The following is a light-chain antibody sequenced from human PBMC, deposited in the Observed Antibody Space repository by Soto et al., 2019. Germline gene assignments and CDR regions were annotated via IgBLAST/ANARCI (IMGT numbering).Light chain of an antibody. CDR2: AAS. V-gene: IGKV3-15*01. CDR1: QSVRSN. Sequence: EIVMTQSPGTLSLSPWERATLSCRASQSVRSNLAWYHQRPGQAPKLLIYAASARATGIPARFSGSGSATEFTLTISGLQSEYFGLYYCQQYKNWQTFGQGTKVDI. CDR3: QQYKNWQT. J-gene: IGKJ1*01.